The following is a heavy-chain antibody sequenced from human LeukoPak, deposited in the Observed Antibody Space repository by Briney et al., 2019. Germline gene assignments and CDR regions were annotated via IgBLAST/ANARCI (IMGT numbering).Heavy chain of an antibody. CDR3: ARDLTTVTTERIFDY. CDR1: GFTFSDYY. J-gene: IGHJ4*02. D-gene: IGHD4-17*01. Sequence: GGSLRLSCAASGFTFSDYYMSWIRQAPGKGLEWVSYISSSGSTIYYADSVKGRFTISRDNAKNSLYLQMNSLGAEDTAVYYCARDLTTVTTERIFDYWGQGTLVTVSS. V-gene: IGHV3-11*01. CDR2: ISSSGSTI.